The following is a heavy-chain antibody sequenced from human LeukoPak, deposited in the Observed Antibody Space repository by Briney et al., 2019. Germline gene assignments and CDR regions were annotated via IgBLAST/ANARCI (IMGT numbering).Heavy chain of an antibody. CDR3: ARAPGGVVTATFDY. CDR1: GGSISSSSYY. J-gene: IGHJ4*02. CDR2: IYYSGST. V-gene: IGHV4-39*07. Sequence: SSETLSLTCTVSGGSISSSSYYWGWIRQPPGKGLEWIGSIYYSGSTYYNPSLKSRVTISVDTSKNQFSLKLSSVTAADTAVYYCARAPGGVVTATFDYWGRGTLVTVSS. D-gene: IGHD2-21*02.